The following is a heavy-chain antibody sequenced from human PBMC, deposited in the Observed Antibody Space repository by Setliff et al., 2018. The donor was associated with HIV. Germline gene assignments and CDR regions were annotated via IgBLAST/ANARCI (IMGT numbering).Heavy chain of an antibody. Sequence: PSETLSLTCAVYGGSFSGYYWSWIRQPPGKGLEWIGEINHRGSTNYNPSLESRVTISVDTSKNQFSLKLSSVTAADTVVYYCARGGYYYDSSGYGRLDYWGQGTLVTVS. J-gene: IGHJ4*02. CDR2: INHRGST. CDR1: GGSFSGYY. CDR3: ARGGYYYDSSGYGRLDY. V-gene: IGHV4-34*01. D-gene: IGHD3-22*01.